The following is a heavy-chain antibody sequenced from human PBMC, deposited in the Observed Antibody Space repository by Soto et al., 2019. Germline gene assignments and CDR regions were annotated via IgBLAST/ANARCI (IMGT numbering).Heavy chain of an antibody. J-gene: IGHJ6*02. CDR1: GFTFTNSA. Sequence: GASVKVSCKASGFTFTNSAVHWVRQARGQRLEWIGWIVVGSGNTNYAQKFQERVTITADESTSTAYMELSSLRSEDTAVYYCAGGSSYYDILTGYYYYGMDVWGQGTTVTVSS. CDR2: IVVGSGNT. D-gene: IGHD3-9*01. CDR3: AGGSSYYDILTGYYYYGMDV. V-gene: IGHV1-58*01.